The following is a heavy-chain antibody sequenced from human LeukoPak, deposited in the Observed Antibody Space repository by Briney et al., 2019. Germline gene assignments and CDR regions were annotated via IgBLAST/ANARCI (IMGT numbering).Heavy chain of an antibody. V-gene: IGHV2-70*11. CDR3: ARMYTGSSGYDY. Sequence: SGPALVKPTPPLTLTCTLSGFSLSTGGMCVSWIRQPPGKALEWLARIDWDDDKYYITSLKTRLTISKDTSKNQVVLTMTNMDPVDTATYYCARMYTGSSGYDYWGQGTLVTVAS. CDR2: IDWDDDK. D-gene: IGHD1-26*01. CDR1: GFSLSTGGMC. J-gene: IGHJ4*02.